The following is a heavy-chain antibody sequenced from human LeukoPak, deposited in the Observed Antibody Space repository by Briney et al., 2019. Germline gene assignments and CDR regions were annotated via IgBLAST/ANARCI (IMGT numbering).Heavy chain of an antibody. CDR2: IYYSGGT. J-gene: IGHJ4*02. CDR1: GGSISSYY. V-gene: IGHV4-59*01. Sequence: SETLSLTCTVSGGSISSYYWSWIRQPPGKGLEWIGYIYYSGGTNYNPSLKSRVTISVDTSKNQFSLKLSSVTAADTAVYYCARGGGGSYPKELDYWGQGTLVTVSS. D-gene: IGHD1-26*01. CDR3: ARGGGGSYPKELDY.